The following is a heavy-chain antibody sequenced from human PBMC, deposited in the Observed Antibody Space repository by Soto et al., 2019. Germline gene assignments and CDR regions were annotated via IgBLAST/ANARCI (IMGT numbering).Heavy chain of an antibody. Sequence: GGSLRLSWAAFGFTFSDHYMDWVRQAPGKGLEWVGRIRNKANSYTTEYAASVKGRFTISRDDSKNSLFLQMNSLKTEDTAVYYCSREGILTTPYYFDSRGQRALVTVSS. D-gene: IGHD2-21*01. CDR2: IRNKANSYTT. CDR3: SREGILTTPYYFDS. CDR1: GFTFSDHY. J-gene: IGHJ4*01. V-gene: IGHV3-72*01.